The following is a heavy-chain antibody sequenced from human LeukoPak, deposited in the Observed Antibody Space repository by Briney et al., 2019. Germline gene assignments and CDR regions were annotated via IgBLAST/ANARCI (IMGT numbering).Heavy chain of an antibody. J-gene: IGHJ4*02. CDR3: ARHRYTSNTPVDY. V-gene: IGHV4-39*01. CDR2: IYYSGST. D-gene: IGHD6-13*01. Sequence: SETLSLTCTVSGGSISSSSYYWGWIRQPPGKGLEWIGSIYYSGSTNYNPSLKSRVTISVDTSKNQFSLKLSSVTAADTAVYYCARHRYTSNTPVDYWGQGTLVTVSS. CDR1: GGSISSSSYY.